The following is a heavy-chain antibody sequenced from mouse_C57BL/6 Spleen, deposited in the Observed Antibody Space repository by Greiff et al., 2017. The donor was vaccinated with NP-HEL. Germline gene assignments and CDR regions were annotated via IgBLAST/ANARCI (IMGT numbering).Heavy chain of an antibody. J-gene: IGHJ4*01. Sequence: EVKVVESGGGLVQPKGSLKLSCAASGFSFNTYAMNWVRQAPGKGLEWVARIRSKSNNYATYYADSVKDRITISRDDSESMLYLQMNNMKTEDTAMYYCVRHRNYAMDYWGQGTSVTVSS. V-gene: IGHV10-1*01. CDR3: VRHRNYAMDY. CDR1: GFSFNTYA. CDR2: IRSKSNNYAT.